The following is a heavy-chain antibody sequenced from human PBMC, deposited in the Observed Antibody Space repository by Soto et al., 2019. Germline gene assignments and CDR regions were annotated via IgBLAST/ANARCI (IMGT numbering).Heavy chain of an antibody. CDR1: GGSISSGGYS. D-gene: IGHD2-15*01. Sequence: SETLSLTCAVSGGSISSGGYSWSWIRQPPGKGLEWIGYIYHSGSTYYNPSLKSRVTISVDRSKNQFSLKLSSVTAADTAVYYCARGYCSGGSSYCDYWGQGTLVTVSS. J-gene: IGHJ4*02. V-gene: IGHV4-30-2*01. CDR2: IYHSGST. CDR3: ARGYCSGGSSYCDY.